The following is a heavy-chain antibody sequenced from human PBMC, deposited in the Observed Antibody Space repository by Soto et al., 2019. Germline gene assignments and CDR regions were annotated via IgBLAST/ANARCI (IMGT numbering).Heavy chain of an antibody. CDR2: INPNIGII. J-gene: IGHJ5*02. V-gene: IGHV1-2*04. D-gene: IGHD3-22*01. Sequence: ASVKVSCKASGYTFTGYYMPWVRQAPGQRLEWMGRINPNIGIINYAQKFQGWVTMTRDKFTGTAYMELTRLRSDDTAVYYCAGDPDSHYNDSHASSYPWGQGTLVTVSS. CDR1: GYTFTGYY. CDR3: AGDPDSHYNDSHASSYP.